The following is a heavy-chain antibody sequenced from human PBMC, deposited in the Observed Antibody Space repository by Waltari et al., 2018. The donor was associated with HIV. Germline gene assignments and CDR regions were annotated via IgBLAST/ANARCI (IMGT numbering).Heavy chain of an antibody. CDR2: FYSSGNS. CDR3: ARANSSTSRYSAFDM. J-gene: IGHJ3*02. D-gene: IGHD2-2*02. Sequence: QVQLQESGPGLVKPSETLSLTCTVSGGSISSFYWSWVRPPAGKGLEWIGRFYSSGNSNYNPSLKSRVTLSLDTSKNQFSLNLSSVTAADTAVYYCARANSSTSRYSAFDMWGQGTVVTVSS. CDR1: GGSISSFY. V-gene: IGHV4-4*07.